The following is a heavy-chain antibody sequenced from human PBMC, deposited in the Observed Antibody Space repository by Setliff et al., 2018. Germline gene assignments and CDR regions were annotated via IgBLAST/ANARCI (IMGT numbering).Heavy chain of an antibody. Sequence: SETLSLTCAVSGGSISSSYYYWGWIRQPPGKGLEWIGEINHSGSTYYNPSLKSRVTISVDTSKNQFSLKLSSVTAADTAVYYCARSVVVIAYDAFDIWGQGTMVTV. J-gene: IGHJ3*02. CDR3: ARSVVVIAYDAFDI. CDR1: GGSISSSYYY. V-gene: IGHV4-39*01. CDR2: INHSGST. D-gene: IGHD2-21*01.